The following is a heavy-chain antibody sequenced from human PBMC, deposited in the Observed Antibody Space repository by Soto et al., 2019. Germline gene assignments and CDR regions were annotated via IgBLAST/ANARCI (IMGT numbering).Heavy chain of an antibody. CDR2: ISGSGAST. D-gene: IGHD2-15*01. V-gene: IGHV3-23*01. Sequence: PGGSLRLSCVASGFTFSSYVMSWVRQAPGREPEWVSGISGSGASTFQIGSVRGRFIVSRDNSKNTLYLQMNSLSAEDTAVYYCAKGKDIWPPDWFDSWGQGPLVTVSS. CDR3: AKGKDIWPPDWFDS. CDR1: GFTFSSYV. J-gene: IGHJ5*01.